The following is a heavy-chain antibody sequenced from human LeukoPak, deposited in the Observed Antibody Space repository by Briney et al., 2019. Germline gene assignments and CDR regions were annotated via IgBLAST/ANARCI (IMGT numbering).Heavy chain of an antibody. CDR1: GFTFSDYY. CDR3: AKFSKYSRNWPPGVAY. V-gene: IGHV3-11*04. J-gene: IGHJ4*02. D-gene: IGHD6-13*01. CDR2: ISSSGSTI. Sequence: GGSLRLSCAASGFTFSDYYMSWIRQAPGKGLEWVSYISSSGSTIYYADSVKGRFTISRDNAKNSLYLQMNSLRAEDTAVYYCAKFSKYSRNWPPGVAYWGQGTLVTVSS.